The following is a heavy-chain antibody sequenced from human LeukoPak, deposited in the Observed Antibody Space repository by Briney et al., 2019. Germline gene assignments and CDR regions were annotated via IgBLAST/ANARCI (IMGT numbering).Heavy chain of an antibody. D-gene: IGHD2-2*01. CDR1: GFTLNNYA. V-gene: IGHV3-33*08. CDR2: TWHDGGNK. CDR3: ARDKRGGGVVPAALFFDY. J-gene: IGHJ4*02. Sequence: GGSLRLSCAASGFTLNNYAMSWVRQAPGKGLEWVALTWHDGGNKYYVDSVKGRFTISRDNSKNTLYLQMNSLRAEDTAVYYCARDKRGGGVVPAALFFDYWGQGTLVTVSS.